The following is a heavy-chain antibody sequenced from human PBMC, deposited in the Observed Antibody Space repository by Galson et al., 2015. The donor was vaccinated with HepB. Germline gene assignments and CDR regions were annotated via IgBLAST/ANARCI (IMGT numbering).Heavy chain of an antibody. V-gene: IGHV3-33*01. CDR1: GFTFSSYG. D-gene: IGHD3-16*01. J-gene: IGHJ6*02. Sequence: SLRLSCAASGFTFSSYGMHWVRQAPGKGLEWVAVIWYDGSNKYYADSVKGRFTISRDNSKNTLYLQMNSLRAEDTAVYYCARDLGGQLWGYYGMDVWGQGTTVTVSS. CDR2: IWYDGSNK. CDR3: ARDLGGQLWGYYGMDV.